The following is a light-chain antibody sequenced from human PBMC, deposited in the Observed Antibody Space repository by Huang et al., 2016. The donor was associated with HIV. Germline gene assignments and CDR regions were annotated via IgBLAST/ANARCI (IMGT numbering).Light chain of an antibody. CDR2: AAS. V-gene: IGKV1-9*01. Sequence: IQLTQSPSSLYASVGDRVTITCRASQGLSSYLAWYQQEPGKSPELLIYAASTLQSGVSARFSGSGSRTDFTLTISSLRPEDFATYSCQELHIFPVTFGGGTKVEIK. CDR1: QGLSSY. CDR3: QELHIFPVT. J-gene: IGKJ4*01.